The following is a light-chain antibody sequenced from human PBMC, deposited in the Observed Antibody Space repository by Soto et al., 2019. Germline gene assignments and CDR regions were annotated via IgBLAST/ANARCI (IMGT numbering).Light chain of an antibody. CDR3: QQYNNFPGT. CDR2: DAS. Sequence: DIQMTQSPSTLSASVGDRVTITCRASQSISSWLAWYQQKPGKAPKLLIYDASSLESGVPSRFAGSRSGTEFTLTINSLQPDDSATYYCQQYNNFPGTFGQGTKVDIK. CDR1: QSISSW. J-gene: IGKJ1*01. V-gene: IGKV1-5*01.